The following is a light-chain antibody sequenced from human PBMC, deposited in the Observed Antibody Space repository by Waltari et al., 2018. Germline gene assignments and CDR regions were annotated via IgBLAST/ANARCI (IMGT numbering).Light chain of an antibody. CDR2: GNN. V-gene: IGLV1-40*01. CDR1: ISNIGAGYD. J-gene: IGLJ2*01. CDR3: QSYDNILSGGV. Sequence: QSVLPQPPSVSGAPGQRVTIYCTGSISNIGAGYDVHWYQQLPGTAPKLLIYGNNNRPSGVPDRFSGSKSGTSASLAITGLQSDDEADYYCQSYDNILSGGVFGGGTKLTVL.